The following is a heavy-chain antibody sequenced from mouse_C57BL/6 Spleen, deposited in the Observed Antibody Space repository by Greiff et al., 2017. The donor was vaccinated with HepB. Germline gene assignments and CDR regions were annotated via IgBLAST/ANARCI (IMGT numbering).Heavy chain of an antibody. CDR3: ARQDYYGSSYRAMDY. CDR1: GFTFSDYY. Sequence: EVMLVESGGGLVQPGGSLKLSCAASGFTFSDYYMYWVRQTPEKRLEWVAYISNGGGSTYYPDTVKGRFTISRDNAKNTLYLQMSRLKSEDTAMYYCARQDYYGSSYRAMDYWGQGTSVTVSS. J-gene: IGHJ4*01. D-gene: IGHD1-1*01. CDR2: ISNGGGST. V-gene: IGHV5-12*01.